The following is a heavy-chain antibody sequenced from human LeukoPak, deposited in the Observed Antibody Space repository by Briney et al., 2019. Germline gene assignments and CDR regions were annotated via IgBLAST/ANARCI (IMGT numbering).Heavy chain of an antibody. CDR2: IYYSGST. D-gene: IGHD3-10*01. CDR1: GGSISSSSYY. J-gene: IGHJ6*03. V-gene: IGHV4-39*01. Sequence: SETLSLTCTVSGGSISSSSYYWGWIRQPPGKGLEWIGSIYYSGSTYYNPSLKSRVTISVDTSKNQFSLKLSSVTAADTAVYYCASQGGRRIPPNLLYYYYYMDVWGKGTTVTVSS. CDR3: ASQGGRRIPPNLLYYYYYMDV.